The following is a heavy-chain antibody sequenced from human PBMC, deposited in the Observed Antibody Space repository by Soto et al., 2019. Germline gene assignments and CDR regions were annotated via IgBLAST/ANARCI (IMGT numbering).Heavy chain of an antibody. J-gene: IGHJ3*02. CDR1: GFTFSSYG. Sequence: GGSLRLSCAASGFTFSSYGMHWVRQAPGKGLEWVAVIWYDGSNKYYADSVKGRFTISRDNSKNTLYLQMNSLRAEDNAVYYCAIDQAAAGTQAFGIWGQGTIVTVSS. D-gene: IGHD6-13*01. V-gene: IGHV3-33*01. CDR3: AIDQAAAGTQAFGI. CDR2: IWYDGSNK.